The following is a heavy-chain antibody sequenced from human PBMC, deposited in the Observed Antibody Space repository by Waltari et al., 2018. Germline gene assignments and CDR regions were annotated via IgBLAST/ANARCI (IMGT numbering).Heavy chain of an antibody. CDR1: GFTFNRAA. CDR3: TKEQYQPGGMDV. CDR2: IISSGGTT. D-gene: IGHD1-26*01. V-gene: IGHV3-23*01. J-gene: IGHJ6*02. Sequence: EVQLLESGGGWVQPGGSLRLSCAASGFTFNRAAMSWVRQAPGKGLEWVSHIISSGGTTYYADSVKGRFTISRDISKNTLYLQMNSLRAGDTAVYFCTKEQYQPGGMDVWGQGTTVTVSS.